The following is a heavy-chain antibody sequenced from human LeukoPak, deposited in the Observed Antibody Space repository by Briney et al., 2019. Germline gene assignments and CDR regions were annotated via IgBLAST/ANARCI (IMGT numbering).Heavy chain of an antibody. Sequence: PGRSLRLSCAASGFTFSSYAMHWVRQAPGKGLEWVAVISYDGSNKYYADSVKDRFTISRDNSKNTLYLQMNSLRAEDTAVYYCARDRVVRGVIAPLDYWGQGTLVTVSS. CDR2: ISYDGSNK. CDR1: GFTFSSYA. D-gene: IGHD3-10*01. CDR3: ARDRVVRGVIAPLDY. V-gene: IGHV3-30-3*01. J-gene: IGHJ4*02.